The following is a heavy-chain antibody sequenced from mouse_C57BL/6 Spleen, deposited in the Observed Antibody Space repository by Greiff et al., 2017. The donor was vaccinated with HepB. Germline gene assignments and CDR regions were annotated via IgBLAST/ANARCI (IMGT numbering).Heavy chain of an antibody. J-gene: IGHJ3*01. CDR2: IYPRSGNT. V-gene: IGHV1-81*01. CDR3: ARRDSSGYSSY. D-gene: IGHD3-2*02. CDR1: GYTFTSYG. Sequence: VQLQQSGAELARPGASVKLSCKASGYTFTSYGISWVKQRTGQGLEWIGEIYPRSGNTYYNEKFKGKATLTADKSSSTAYMELRSLTSEDSAVYFCARRDSSGYSSYWGQGTLVTVSA.